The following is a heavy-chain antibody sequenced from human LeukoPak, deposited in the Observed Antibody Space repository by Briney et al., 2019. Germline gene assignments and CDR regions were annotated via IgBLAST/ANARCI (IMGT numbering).Heavy chain of an antibody. Sequence: GESLKISCKGSGYSFTSYWIGWVRQMPGKGLEWMGIIYPGGSDIRYSPSFQGQVTISADKSISTAYLQWSSLKASDTAMYYCARHVIERDSSWFDPWGQGTLVTVSS. J-gene: IGHJ5*02. D-gene: IGHD2/OR15-2a*01. CDR1: GYSFTSYW. CDR2: IYPGGSDI. V-gene: IGHV5-51*01. CDR3: ARHVIERDSSWFDP.